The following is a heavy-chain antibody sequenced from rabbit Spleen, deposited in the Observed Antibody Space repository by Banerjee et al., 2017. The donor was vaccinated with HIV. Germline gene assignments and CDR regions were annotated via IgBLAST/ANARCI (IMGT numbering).Heavy chain of an antibody. CDR2: IDPVFDTP. J-gene: IGHJ2*01. CDR3: ARNYVNAFDP. V-gene: IGHV1S7*01. CDR1: GIDFTSYG. Sequence: QELVESGGGLVTLGGSLKLSCKASGIDFTSYGVSWVRQAPGKGLEWIGYIDPVFDTPYYASWVNGRFTISSHNAQNTLYLQLNSLTAADTATYFCARNYVNAFDPWGPGTLVTVS. D-gene: IGHD1-1*01.